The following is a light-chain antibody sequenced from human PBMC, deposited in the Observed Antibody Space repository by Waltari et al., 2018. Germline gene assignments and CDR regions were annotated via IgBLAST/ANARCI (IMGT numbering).Light chain of an antibody. CDR3: NSYDNGLSGYV. V-gene: IGLV1-40*01. J-gene: IGLJ1*01. Sequence: QSVLTQPPSVSGAPGQRVTISCTGSSSDIGAGNDVHWYQQLPGTAPKLLIYRNNNRPSGVRDRFSASNAGTSSSRSIAGLQAEDEADYYCNSYDNGLSGYVFGTGTKVTVL. CDR1: SSDIGAGND. CDR2: RNN.